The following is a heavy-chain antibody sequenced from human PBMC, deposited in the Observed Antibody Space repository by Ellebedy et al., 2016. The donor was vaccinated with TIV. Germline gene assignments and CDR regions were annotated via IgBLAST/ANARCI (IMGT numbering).Heavy chain of an antibody. Sequence: GGSLRLSXEGSGFTFSNYALSWVRQAPGKGLEWVSGISGGGVSTFFANSVKGRFTISRDNSKSTLYLQMSSLRAEDTAVYYCAKDPPNQYDSSGYYSGVFDFWGLGTLVTVSS. CDR2: ISGGGVST. CDR3: AKDPPNQYDSSGYYSGVFDF. V-gene: IGHV3-23*01. CDR1: GFTFSNYA. J-gene: IGHJ4*02. D-gene: IGHD3-22*01.